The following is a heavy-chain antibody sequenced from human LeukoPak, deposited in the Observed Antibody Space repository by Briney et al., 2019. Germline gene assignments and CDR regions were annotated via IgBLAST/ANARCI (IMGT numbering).Heavy chain of an antibody. CDR2: IWYDGSNK. Sequence: GGSLRLSCAASGFTFSSYGMHWVRQAPGKGLEGVAVIWYDGSNKYYADSVKGRFTTSRDNSKNTLYLQMNSLRAEDTAVYYCAKGRGDGYNPPDYWGQGTLVTVSS. CDR1: GFTFSSYG. D-gene: IGHD5-24*01. J-gene: IGHJ4*02. V-gene: IGHV3-33*06. CDR3: AKGRGDGYNPPDY.